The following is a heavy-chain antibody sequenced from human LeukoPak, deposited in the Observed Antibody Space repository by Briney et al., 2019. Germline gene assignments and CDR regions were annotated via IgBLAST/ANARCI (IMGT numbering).Heavy chain of an antibody. CDR2: ISGSGGST. D-gene: IGHD6-13*01. CDR3: AKDRSDDSSWYVGSH. Sequence: GGSLRLSCAASGFTFSSYWMSWVRQAPGKGLELVSTISGSGGSTHYADSVKGRFTISRDNSKKTLFLQMNSLRAEDTAIYYCAKDRSDDSSWYVGSHWGQGTLVTVSS. J-gene: IGHJ4*02. V-gene: IGHV3-23*01. CDR1: GFTFSSYW.